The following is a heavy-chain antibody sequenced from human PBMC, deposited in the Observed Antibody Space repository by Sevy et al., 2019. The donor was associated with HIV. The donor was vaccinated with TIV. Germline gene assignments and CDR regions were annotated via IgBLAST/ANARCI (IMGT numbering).Heavy chain of an antibody. CDR2: ISSSSSYI. D-gene: IGHD3-22*01. V-gene: IGHV3-21*01. J-gene: IGHJ4*02. Sequence: GGSLRLSCAASGFTFSSYSMNWVRQAPGKGLEWVSSISSSSSYIYYADSVKGRFTISSDNAKNSLYLQMNSLRAEDTAVYYCARVGDYYDSSGYSKYWGQGTLVTVSS. CDR3: ARVGDYYDSSGYSKY. CDR1: GFTFSSYS.